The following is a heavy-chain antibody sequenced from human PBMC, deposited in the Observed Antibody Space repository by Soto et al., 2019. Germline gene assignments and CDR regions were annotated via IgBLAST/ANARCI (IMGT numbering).Heavy chain of an antibody. V-gene: IGHV3-23*01. CDR1: GFTFSSYA. J-gene: IGHJ4*02. CDR3: ARETGYYDSSGYVDY. D-gene: IGHD3-22*01. Sequence: GGSLRLSCAASGFTFSSYAMSWVRQAPGKGLEWVSAISGSGGSTYYADSVKGRFTISRDNSKNTLYLQMNSLRAEDTAVYYCARETGYYDSSGYVDYWGQGTLVTVSS. CDR2: ISGSGGST.